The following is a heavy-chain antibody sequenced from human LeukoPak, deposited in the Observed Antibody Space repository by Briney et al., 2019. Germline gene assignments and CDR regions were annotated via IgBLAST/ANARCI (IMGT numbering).Heavy chain of an antibody. CDR3: AKLRRRAKWGYYYDSSGYWDASPPTDAFDI. V-gene: IGHV3-30*02. Sequence: GSLRLSCAASGFTFSSYGMHWVRQAPGKGLEWVAFIRYDGSNKYYADSVKGRFTISRDNSKNTLYLQMNSLRAEDTAVYYCAKLRRRAKWGYYYDSSGYWDASPPTDAFDIWGQGTMVTVSS. J-gene: IGHJ3*02. D-gene: IGHD3-22*01. CDR1: GFTFSSYG. CDR2: IRYDGSNK.